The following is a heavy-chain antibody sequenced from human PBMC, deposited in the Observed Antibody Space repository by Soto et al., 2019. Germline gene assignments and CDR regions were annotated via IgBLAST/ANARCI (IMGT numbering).Heavy chain of an antibody. J-gene: IGHJ1*01. CDR1: GGTFSSYA. CDR3: ARVTYYYDSSGYSHLEYFQH. V-gene: IGHV1-69*13. D-gene: IGHD3-22*01. Sequence: SVKVSCKASGGTFSSYAISLVRQAPGQGLEWMGGIIPIFGTANYAQKFQGRVTITADESTSTAYMELSSLRSEDTAVYYCARVTYYYDSSGYSHLEYFQHWGQGTLVTVSS. CDR2: IIPIFGTA.